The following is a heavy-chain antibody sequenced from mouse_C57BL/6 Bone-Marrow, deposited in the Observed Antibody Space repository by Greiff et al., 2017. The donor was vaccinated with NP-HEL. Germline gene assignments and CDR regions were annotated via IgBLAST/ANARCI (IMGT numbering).Heavy chain of an antibody. V-gene: IGHV1-80*01. J-gene: IGHJ4*01. D-gene: IGHD1-1*01. CDR3: ARGDYGSSRFGYAMDY. CDR2: IYPRDGDT. Sequence: QVQLKESGAELVKPGASVKISCKASGYAFSTYWMNWVKQRPGEGLEWIGQIYPRDGDTNYNGKFKGKVSLTADKSSSTAYMQLSSLTSEDSAVYFCARGDYGSSRFGYAMDYWGQGTSVTVSS. CDR1: GYAFSTYW.